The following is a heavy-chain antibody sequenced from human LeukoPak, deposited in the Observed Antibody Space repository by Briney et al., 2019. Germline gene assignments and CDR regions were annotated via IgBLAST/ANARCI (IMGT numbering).Heavy chain of an antibody. J-gene: IGHJ5*02. D-gene: IGHD2-2*01. CDR3: ARGRGVLVIGRGDWFDP. CDR2: INPNSGGT. Sequence: ASVNVSCKASVYTFTGYYMQWVRQAPAQGRDWMGWINPNSGGTNYAQKFQGRVTMTRDTSISTAYMEMSRLRSDDTAVYDCARGRGVLVIGRGDWFDPWGQGTLVTASS. V-gene: IGHV1-2*02. CDR1: VYTFTGYY.